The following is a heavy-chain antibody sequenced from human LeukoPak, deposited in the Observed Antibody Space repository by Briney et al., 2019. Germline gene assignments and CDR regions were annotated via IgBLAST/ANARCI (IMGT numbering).Heavy chain of an antibody. D-gene: IGHD5-12*01. J-gene: IGHJ5*02. CDR3: VRGANL. CDR1: GGSIGSDS. Sequence: TSETLSLTCTVSGGSIGSDSWSWIRRAPGKRLEWIGSIYYSGSTNYNPSLKSRVTISVDTSKNQFSLRLTSVTAADSAVYHCVRGANLWGQGILVTVSS. CDR2: IYYSGST. V-gene: IGHV4-59*01.